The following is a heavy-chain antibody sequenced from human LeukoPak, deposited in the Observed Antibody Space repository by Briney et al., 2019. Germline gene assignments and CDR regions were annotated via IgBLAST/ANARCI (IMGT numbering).Heavy chain of an antibody. J-gene: IGHJ4*02. CDR1: GFTFITYA. Sequence: GGSLRLSCVASGFTFITYAMSWVRQAPGKGLEWVSSISGSGGSTYYADSVKGRFTISRDNSKNTLYLQMNSLRAEDTAVYYCAKDLVAATNEWGQGTLVTVSS. CDR3: AKDLVAATNE. D-gene: IGHD2-15*01. CDR2: ISGSGGST. V-gene: IGHV3-23*01.